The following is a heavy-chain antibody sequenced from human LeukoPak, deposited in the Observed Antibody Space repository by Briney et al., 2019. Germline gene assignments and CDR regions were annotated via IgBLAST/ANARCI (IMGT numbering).Heavy chain of an antibody. Sequence: PSETLSLTCAVYGGSFSGYYWSWIRQPPGKGLEWIGEINHSGSTNYNPSLKSRVTISVDTSKNQFSLKLSSVTAADTAVYYCARGERSIAVAGIPFVYWGQGTLVTVSS. CDR3: ARGERSIAVAGIPFVY. D-gene: IGHD6-19*01. V-gene: IGHV4-34*01. J-gene: IGHJ4*02. CDR2: INHSGST. CDR1: GGSFSGYY.